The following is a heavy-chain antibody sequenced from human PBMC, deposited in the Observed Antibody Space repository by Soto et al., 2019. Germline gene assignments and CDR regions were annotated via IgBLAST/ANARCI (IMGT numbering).Heavy chain of an antibody. D-gene: IGHD3-22*01. J-gene: IGHJ3*02. V-gene: IGHV3-7*01. Sequence: EVQLVESGGGLVQPGGSLRLSCAASGFTFSSYWMSWVRQAPGKGLEWVANIKQDGSEKYYVDSVKGRFTISRDNAKNSLYLQMNSLRAEDTAVYYCARAYYYDSSGYYQDAFDIWGQGTMVTVSS. CDR1: GFTFSSYW. CDR3: ARAYYYDSSGYYQDAFDI. CDR2: IKQDGSEK.